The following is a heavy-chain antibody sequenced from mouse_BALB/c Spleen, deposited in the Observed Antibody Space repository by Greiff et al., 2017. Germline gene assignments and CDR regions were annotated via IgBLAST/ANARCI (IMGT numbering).Heavy chain of an antibody. D-gene: IGHD2-3*01. CDR1: GSTFNDYN. V-gene: IGHV1-18*01. Sequence: VQLQQSGPELVKPGASVKIPCKASGSTFNDYNMDWVKQSHGKSLEWIGDINPNNGGTIYNQKFKGKATLTVDKSSSTAYMELRSLTSEDTAVYYCARGESRDGYWAWFAYWGQGTLVTVSA. J-gene: IGHJ3*01. CDR2: INPNNGGT. CDR3: ARGESRDGYWAWFAY.